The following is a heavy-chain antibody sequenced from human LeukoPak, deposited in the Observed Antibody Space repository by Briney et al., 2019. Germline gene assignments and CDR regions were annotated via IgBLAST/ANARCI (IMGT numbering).Heavy chain of an antibody. CDR1: GASIDNSRYL. J-gene: IGHJ4*02. V-gene: IGHV4-39*07. D-gene: IGHD3-10*01. CDR3: ARANLHIYYYGSGSYVDY. CDR2: INHSGST. Sequence: SETLSLTCSVSGASIDNSRYLWGWIRQPPGKGLEWIGEINHSGSTNYNPSLKSRVTISVDTSKNQFSLKLSSVTAADTAVYYCARANLHIYYYGSGSYVDYWGQGTLVTVSS.